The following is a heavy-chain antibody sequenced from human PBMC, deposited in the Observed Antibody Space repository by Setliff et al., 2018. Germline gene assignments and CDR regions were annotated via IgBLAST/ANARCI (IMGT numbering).Heavy chain of an antibody. Sequence: ASVKVSCQASGYSSTVYYMHWVRQAPGQGLEWMGIIHTGGGSASYAQKFQGRVTMTSDTSTSTVYMEVNSVTSDDTAMYFCARGGMAAAGRKGVFEHWGQGTLVTVSS. D-gene: IGHD6-13*01. CDR3: ARGGMAAAGRKGVFEH. V-gene: IGHV1-46*01. CDR2: IHTGGGSA. CDR1: GYSSTVYY. J-gene: IGHJ4*02.